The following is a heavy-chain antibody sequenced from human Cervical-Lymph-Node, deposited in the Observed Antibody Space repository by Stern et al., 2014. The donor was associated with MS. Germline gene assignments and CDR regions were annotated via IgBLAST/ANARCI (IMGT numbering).Heavy chain of an antibody. CDR1: GYTFTGYY. V-gene: IGHV1-2*02. D-gene: IGHD3-3*01. CDR3: ARGPPYYDFWSSYGRDA. CDR2: LNPNSGGT. Sequence: QVQLVQSGAEVKKPGASVKVSCKASGYTFTGYYIHWVRQAPGQGLEWMGWLNPNSGGTNYAQKFQGRVTMTRETSISTAYMEVSRLRSDDTAVYYCARGPPYYDFWSSYGRDAWGQGSLVTVSS. J-gene: IGHJ5*02.